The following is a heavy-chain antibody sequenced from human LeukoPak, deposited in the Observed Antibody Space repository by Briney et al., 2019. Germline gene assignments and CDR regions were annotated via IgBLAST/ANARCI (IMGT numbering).Heavy chain of an antibody. CDR2: ISSSSSYI. J-gene: IGHJ6*03. V-gene: IGHV3-21*01. CDR3: AREHRGWHLHYYYYMDV. Sequence: GGSLRLSCAASGFTFSSYSMNWVRQAPGKGREWVSSISSSSSYIYYADSVKGRFTISRDNAKNSLYLQMNSLRAEDTAVYYCAREHRGWHLHYYYYMDVWGKGTTVTVSS. CDR1: GFTFSSYS. D-gene: IGHD6-19*01.